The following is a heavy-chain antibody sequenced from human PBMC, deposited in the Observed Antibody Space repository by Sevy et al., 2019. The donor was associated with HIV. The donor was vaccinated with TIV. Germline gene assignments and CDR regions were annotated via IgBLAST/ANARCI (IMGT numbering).Heavy chain of an antibody. CDR2: INHSGST. CDR1: GGSFSGYY. D-gene: IGHD3-22*01. Sequence: SETLSLTCAVYGGSFSGYYGSWIRQPPGKGLEWIGEINHSGSTNYNPSLKSRVTISVDTSKNQFSLKLSSVTAADTAVYYCARGTGDSSGDYYFDYWGQGTLVTVSS. V-gene: IGHV4-34*01. J-gene: IGHJ4*02. CDR3: ARGTGDSSGDYYFDY.